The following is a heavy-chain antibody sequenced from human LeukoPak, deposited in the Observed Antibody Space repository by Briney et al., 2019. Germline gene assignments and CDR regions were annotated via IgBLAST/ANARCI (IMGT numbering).Heavy chain of an antibody. D-gene: IGHD6-19*01. Sequence: SETLSLTCAVYGGSFSTYYWSWIRQPPGKGLEWIGEINHSGSTNYNPSLKSRVTISVDTSKNQFSLKLTSVTAADTAVYYCARGPPYPYSSGWYGYWGQGTLVTVSS. CDR2: INHSGST. CDR3: ARGPPYPYSSGWYGY. CDR1: GGSFSTYY. J-gene: IGHJ4*02. V-gene: IGHV4-34*01.